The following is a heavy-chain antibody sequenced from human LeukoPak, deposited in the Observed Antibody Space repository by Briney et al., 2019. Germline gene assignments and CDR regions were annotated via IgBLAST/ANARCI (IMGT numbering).Heavy chain of an antibody. Sequence: PGGSLRLSCAASGFTFSSYSMNWVRQAPGKGLEWVSSISSSSSYIYYADSVKGRFTISRDNAKNSLYLQMNSLRAEDTAVYYCARVDYVWGSYRYTEAFDYWGQGTLVTVSS. CDR2: ISSSSSYI. CDR3: ARVDYVWGSYRYTEAFDY. D-gene: IGHD3-16*02. V-gene: IGHV3-21*01. CDR1: GFTFSSYS. J-gene: IGHJ4*02.